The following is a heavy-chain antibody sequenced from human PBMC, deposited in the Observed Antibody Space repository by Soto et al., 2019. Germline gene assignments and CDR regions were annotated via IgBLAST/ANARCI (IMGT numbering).Heavy chain of an antibody. J-gene: IGHJ5*02. Sequence: ASVKVSCKASGYTFTSYGISWVRQAPGQGLEWMGWISAYNGNTNYAQKLQGRVTMTTDTSTSTAYMELRSLRSDDTAVYYCARDKPFLDIVLMKDNWFDPWGQGTLVTVSS. CDR1: GYTFTSYG. CDR3: ARDKPFLDIVLMKDNWFDP. CDR2: ISAYNGNT. D-gene: IGHD2-8*01. V-gene: IGHV1-18*01.